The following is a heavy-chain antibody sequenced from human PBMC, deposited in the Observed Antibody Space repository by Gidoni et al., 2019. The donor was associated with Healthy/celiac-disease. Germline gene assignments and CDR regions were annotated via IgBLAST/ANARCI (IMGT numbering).Heavy chain of an antibody. J-gene: IGHJ4*02. CDR2: ISYDGSNK. Sequence: QVQLVESGGGVVQPGRSLRLSCAASGFTFSSYAMHWVRQAPGKGLEWVAVISYDGSNKYYADSVKGRFTISRDNSKNTLYLQMNSLRAEDTAVYYCARDGVLGDFSSIAARRSGYYLDYWGQGTLVTVSS. CDR3: ARDGVLGDFSSIAARRSGYYLDY. CDR1: GFTFSSYA. V-gene: IGHV3-30-3*01. D-gene: IGHD6-6*01.